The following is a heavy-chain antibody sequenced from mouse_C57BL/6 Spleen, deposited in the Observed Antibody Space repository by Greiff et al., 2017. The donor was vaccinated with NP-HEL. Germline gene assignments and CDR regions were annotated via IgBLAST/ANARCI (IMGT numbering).Heavy chain of an antibody. Sequence: DVKLVESGGGLVQPGGSLKLSCAASGFTFSDYYMYWVRQTPEKRLEWVAYISNGGGSTYYPDTVKGRFTISRDNAKNTLYLQMSRLKSEDTAMYYCARHHDYYAMDYWGQGTSVTVSS. CDR1: GFTFSDYY. CDR3: ARHHDYYAMDY. CDR2: ISNGGGST. J-gene: IGHJ4*01. V-gene: IGHV5-12*01.